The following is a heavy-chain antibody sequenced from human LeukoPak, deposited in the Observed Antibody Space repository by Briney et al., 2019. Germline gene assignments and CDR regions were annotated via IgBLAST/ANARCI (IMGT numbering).Heavy chain of an antibody. CDR3: ARAKRITMVRGYYFDY. J-gene: IGHJ4*02. Sequence: GGSLRLSCAASGFTFSSYGMRWVRQAPGKGLEWVAVIWYDGSNKYYADSVKGRFTISRDNSKNTLYLQMNSLRAEDTAVYYRARAKRITMVRGYYFDYWGQGTLVTVSS. CDR2: IWYDGSNK. D-gene: IGHD3-10*01. CDR1: GFTFSSYG. V-gene: IGHV3-33*01.